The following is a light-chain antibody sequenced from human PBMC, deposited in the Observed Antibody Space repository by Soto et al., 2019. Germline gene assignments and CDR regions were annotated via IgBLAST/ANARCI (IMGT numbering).Light chain of an antibody. Sequence: EIVLSRSPPPPSVSAGVTATLSCMASHSVRSSLAWYQQKPGQAPRLLIYGASTRATGIPAGLSGSGSGTEFTLTISSLQSEDYAVYYCQQYNNWPPTFGQGTKVDIK. CDR1: HSVRSS. CDR3: QQYNNWPPT. CDR2: GAS. V-gene: IGKV3-15*01. J-gene: IGKJ1*01.